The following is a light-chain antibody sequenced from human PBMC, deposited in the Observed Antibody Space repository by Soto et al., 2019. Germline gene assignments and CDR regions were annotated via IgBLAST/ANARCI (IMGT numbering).Light chain of an antibody. V-gene: IGKV1-39*01. CDR2: AAS. Sequence: DIQMTQSPSSLSASVGDRVTITCRASQTFGNYLNWYQQKPGKAPKVLIYAASSLQSGVTSRFSGSGSGTDFTLTISSLQPEDFATYYCQQSYSTPYTFGQGTKLEIK. CDR1: QTFGNY. J-gene: IGKJ2*01. CDR3: QQSYSTPYT.